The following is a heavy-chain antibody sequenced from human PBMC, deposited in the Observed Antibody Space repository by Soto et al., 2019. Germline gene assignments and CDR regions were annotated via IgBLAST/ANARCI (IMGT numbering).Heavy chain of an antibody. CDR2: INKGGSDT. D-gene: IGHD4-17*01. CDR3: ARDPDYGDPGAWLDC. J-gene: IGHJ4*02. V-gene: IGHV3-7*01. Sequence: GGSLRLSCTASGFTFSDYWMNWVRQAPGKGLEWVACINKGGSDTYYVDSLKGRFTISRDNAKNSLYLQMNSLTTEDTAVYYCARDPDYGDPGAWLDCWGQGTLVTVSS. CDR1: GFTFSDYW.